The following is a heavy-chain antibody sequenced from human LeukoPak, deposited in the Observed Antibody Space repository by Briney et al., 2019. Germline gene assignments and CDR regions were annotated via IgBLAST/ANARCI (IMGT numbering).Heavy chain of an antibody. Sequence: SETLSLTCTVSGGSISSYYWTWIRQPPGKGLGLEWIGYIYYSGGTNYNPSLKSRVTISIDTSKNQVSLKLSSVTAADTAVYYCGILWDSSPSLDYWGQGTLVTVSS. CDR1: GGSISSYY. CDR3: GILWDSSPSLDY. V-gene: IGHV4-59*08. CDR2: IYYSGGT. J-gene: IGHJ4*02. D-gene: IGHD6-6*01.